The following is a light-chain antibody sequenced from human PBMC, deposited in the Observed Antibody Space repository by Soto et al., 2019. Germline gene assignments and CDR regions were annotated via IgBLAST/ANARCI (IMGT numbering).Light chain of an antibody. Sequence: EIVLTQSPGTLSLSPGERATLSCRASQSVSSSYLAWYQQKPGQAPRLLIYGASSRATGIPERFSGSGSETDFTLTISRLEPEDVAVYYCQQYGSSSWTFGQGTKVEIK. V-gene: IGKV3-20*01. J-gene: IGKJ1*01. CDR3: QQYGSSSWT. CDR1: QSVSSSY. CDR2: GAS.